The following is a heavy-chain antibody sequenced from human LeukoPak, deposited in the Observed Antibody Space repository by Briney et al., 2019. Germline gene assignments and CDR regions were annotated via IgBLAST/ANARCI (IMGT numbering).Heavy chain of an antibody. V-gene: IGHV7-4-1*02. CDR1: GYTFTNYA. CDR2: INTNTGNP. CDR3: ARVVYYDSSGYPDS. D-gene: IGHD3-22*01. Sequence: GASVKVSCKASGYTFTNYAMNWVRQAPGQGLEWMGWINTNTGNPTYAQGFTGRFVFSLDTSVSTAYLQISSLKAEDPAVYYCARVVYYDSSGYPDSWGQGTLVTVSP. J-gene: IGHJ4*02.